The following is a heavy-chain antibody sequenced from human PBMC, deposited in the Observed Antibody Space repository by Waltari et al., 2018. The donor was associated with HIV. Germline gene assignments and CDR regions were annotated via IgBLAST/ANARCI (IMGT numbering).Heavy chain of an antibody. D-gene: IGHD6-13*01. Sequence: EVQLVESGGGLVQPGGSLRLSCAASGFTFSDYWMSCVRQAPGKGLEWVANIKQDGSEKYYVDSVKGRFTISRDNAKNSLYLQMNSLRAEDTAVYYCARDLSIAAAGADYWGQGTLVTVSS. J-gene: IGHJ4*02. CDR2: IKQDGSEK. V-gene: IGHV3-7*01. CDR1: GFTFSDYW. CDR3: ARDLSIAAAGADY.